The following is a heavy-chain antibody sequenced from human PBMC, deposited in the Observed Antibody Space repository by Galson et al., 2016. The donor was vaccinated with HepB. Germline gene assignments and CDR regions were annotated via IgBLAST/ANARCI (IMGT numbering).Heavy chain of an antibody. Sequence: CAISGDSVSSNNAAWSWVRQSPSRGLEWLGRTYNRFKWHNDYAESVRSRITISRDNSKDMLFLQMNSLRPDDTAVYYCAKRRTIFGADHGMDVWGQGTTVTVSS. CDR2: TYNRFKWHN. CDR1: GDSVSSNNAA. J-gene: IGHJ6*02. D-gene: IGHD3-3*01. CDR3: AKRRTIFGADHGMDV. V-gene: IGHV6-1*01.